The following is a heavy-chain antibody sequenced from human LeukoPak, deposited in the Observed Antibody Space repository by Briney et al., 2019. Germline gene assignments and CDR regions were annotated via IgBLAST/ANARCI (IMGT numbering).Heavy chain of an antibody. Sequence: SVKVSCKASGGTFSSYAISWVRQAPGQGLEWMGGIIPIFGAANYAQKFQGRVTITADESTSTAYMELSSLRSEDTAVYYCARDSVPAVVYGYDPTFDYWGQGTLVTVSS. CDR1: GGTFSSYA. V-gene: IGHV1-69*13. J-gene: IGHJ4*02. D-gene: IGHD5-12*01. CDR2: IIPIFGAA. CDR3: ARDSVPAVVYGYDPTFDY.